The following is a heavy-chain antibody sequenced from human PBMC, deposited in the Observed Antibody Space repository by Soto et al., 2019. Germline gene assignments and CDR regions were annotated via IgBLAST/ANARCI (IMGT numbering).Heavy chain of an antibody. CDR3: ARSVLMVYAVYYFDY. J-gene: IGHJ4*02. Sequence: SETLSLTCTVSGGSISSSSYYWGWIRQPPGKGLEWIGSIYYSGSTYYNPSLKSRVTISVDTSKNQFSLKLSSVTAADTAVYYCARSVLMVYAVYYFDYWGQGTLVTVSS. CDR1: GGSISSSSYY. CDR2: IYYSGST. V-gene: IGHV4-39*01. D-gene: IGHD2-8*01.